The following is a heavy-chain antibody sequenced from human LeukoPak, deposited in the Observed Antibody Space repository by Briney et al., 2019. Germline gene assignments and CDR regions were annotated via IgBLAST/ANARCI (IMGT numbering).Heavy chain of an antibody. CDR1: GFKFDDYA. Sequence: GGSLRLSCAASGFKFDDYAMHWVRQAPGKGLEWVSTISGNGDSTWYADSVKGRFSISRDNFKNTLYLQMNSLRDEDTAVYYCARDPGYAIYYFDYWGQGALVTVSS. CDR2: ISGNGDST. CDR3: ARDPGYAIYYFDY. D-gene: IGHD3-9*01. V-gene: IGHV3-23*01. J-gene: IGHJ4*02.